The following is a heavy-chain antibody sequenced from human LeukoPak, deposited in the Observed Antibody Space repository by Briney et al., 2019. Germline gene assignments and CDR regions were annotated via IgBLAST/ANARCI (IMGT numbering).Heavy chain of an antibody. CDR2: FDPEDGEI. D-gene: IGHD2-2*01. CDR1: GYTLTELS. J-gene: IGHJ4*02. Sequence: ASVKVSCKVSGYTLTELSMHWVRQAPGKGLEWMGGFDPEDGEIIYAQKFQGRVTMTEDTSTDTAYMELSSLRSEDTAVYYCATGYCSSTSCLDYWGQGTLVAVSS. CDR3: ATGYCSSTSCLDY. V-gene: IGHV1-24*01.